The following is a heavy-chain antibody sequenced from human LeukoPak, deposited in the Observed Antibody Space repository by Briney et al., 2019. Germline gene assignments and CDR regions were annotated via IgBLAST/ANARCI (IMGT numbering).Heavy chain of an antibody. V-gene: IGHV4-4*09. D-gene: IGHD6-13*01. CDR3: ARSRIAAAGTGHYYYYMDV. CDR2: IYTSGST. Sequence: SETLSLTCTVSGGSISSYYWSWIRQPPGKGLEWIGYIYTSGSTNYNPSPKSRVTISVDTSKNQFSLKLSSVTAADTAVYYCARSRIAAAGTGHYYYYMDVWGKGTTVTVSS. CDR1: GGSISSYY. J-gene: IGHJ6*03.